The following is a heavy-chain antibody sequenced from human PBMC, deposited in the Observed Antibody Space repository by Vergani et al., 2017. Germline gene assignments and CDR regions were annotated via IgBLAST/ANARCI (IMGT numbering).Heavy chain of an antibody. J-gene: IGHJ4*02. CDR1: GFTVSSNY. V-gene: IGHV3-23*04. D-gene: IGHD5-18*01. Sequence: EVQLVESGGGLIQPGGSLRLSCAASGFTVSSNYMSWVRQAPGKGLEWVSAISGSGGSTYYADSVKGRFPISRDNSKDKLYLQMNSLRAEDTAVYSCAKSEWIQLWLRKKRTCFDYWGQGTLVTVSS. CDR2: ISGSGGST. CDR3: AKSEWIQLWLRKKRTCFDY.